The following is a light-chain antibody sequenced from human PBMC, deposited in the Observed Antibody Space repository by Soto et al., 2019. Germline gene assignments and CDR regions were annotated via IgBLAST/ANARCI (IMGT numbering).Light chain of an antibody. CDR1: QSIDTW. Sequence: DIQMTQSPSTLSASVGDRVTITCRASQSIDTWLSWHQQKPGQVPKLLISKASSLESGAPSRFSGSGSGTEFTLTISSLPPDDSATYYCPQYNSYRAFGQATKVQI. J-gene: IGKJ1*01. CDR3: PQYNSYRA. V-gene: IGKV1-5*03. CDR2: KAS.